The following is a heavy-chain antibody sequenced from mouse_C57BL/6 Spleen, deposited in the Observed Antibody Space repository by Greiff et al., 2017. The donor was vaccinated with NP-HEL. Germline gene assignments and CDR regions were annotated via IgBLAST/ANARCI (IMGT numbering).Heavy chain of an antibody. CDR3: AREEDGSSYWFAY. CDR2: INPNNGGT. V-gene: IGHV1-26*01. CDR1: GYTFTDYY. Sequence: VQLQQSGPELVKPGASVKISCKASGYTFTDYYMNWVKQSPGKSLEWIGDINPNNGGTSYNQKFKGKATLTVDKSSSTAYMELRSLTSEDSAVYYCAREEDGSSYWFAYWGQGTLVTVSA. J-gene: IGHJ3*01. D-gene: IGHD1-1*01.